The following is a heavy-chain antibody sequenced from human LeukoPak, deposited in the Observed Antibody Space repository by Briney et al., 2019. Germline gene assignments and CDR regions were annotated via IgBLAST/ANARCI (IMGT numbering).Heavy chain of an antibody. J-gene: IGHJ4*02. D-gene: IGHD5-12*01. CDR1: GYTFTDYY. V-gene: IGHV1-2*02. CDR2: INPNSGGT. Sequence: ASVKVSCKASGYTFTDYYMHWVRQTPGQGLEWMGWINPNSGGTNYAQKFQGRVTLTRDTSISTAYMELSGLKSDDTAVYYCARDHKGDSGYDLPNDYWGQGTLVTVSS. CDR3: ARDHKGDSGYDLPNDY.